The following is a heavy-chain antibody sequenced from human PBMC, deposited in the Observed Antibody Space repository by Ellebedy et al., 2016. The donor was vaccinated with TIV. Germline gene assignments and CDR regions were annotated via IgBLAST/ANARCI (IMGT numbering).Heavy chain of an antibody. D-gene: IGHD2-21*02. Sequence: PGGSLRLSCAASGLTFSSHAMSWVRQAPGKGLEWVSSISVSGVTTYYADSVKGRFTISRDNSKNILYLQMNTLRAEDTATYYCTKILGVTTKYGAFDKWGQGTMVSVSS. V-gene: IGHV3-23*01. CDR3: TKILGVTTKYGAFDK. J-gene: IGHJ3*02. CDR2: ISVSGVTT. CDR1: GLTFSSHA.